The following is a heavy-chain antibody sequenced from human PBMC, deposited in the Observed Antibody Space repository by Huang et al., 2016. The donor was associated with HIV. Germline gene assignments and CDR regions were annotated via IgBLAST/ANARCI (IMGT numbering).Heavy chain of an antibody. CDR1: TFRFGAYW. V-gene: IGHV3-7*01. D-gene: IGHD1-7*01. CDR2: IKEDESEK. CDR3: ATKTAAMDI. Sequence: VESGGRLVQPGGSIRLSCWGSTFRFGAYWMSWVRQSPGKGLEWVANIKEDESEKYYVDSVKGRFNISRDNAKKVLFLEMNNVRVEDTATYYCATKTAAMDIWGQGTTVTVS. J-gene: IGHJ6*02.